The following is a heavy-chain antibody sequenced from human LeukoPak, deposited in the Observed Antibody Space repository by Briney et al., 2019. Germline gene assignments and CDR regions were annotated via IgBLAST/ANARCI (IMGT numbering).Heavy chain of an antibody. J-gene: IGHJ4*02. V-gene: IGHV1-2*02. CDR2: INPNSGGT. CDR3: ARTERLLWFGEASLFDY. Sequence: GASVKVPCKASGYTFTGYYMHWVRQAPGQGLEWMGWINPNSGGTNYAQKFQGRVTMTRDTSISTAYMELSRLRSDDTAVYYCARTERLLWFGEASLFDYWGQGTLVTVSS. CDR1: GYTFTGYY. D-gene: IGHD3-10*01.